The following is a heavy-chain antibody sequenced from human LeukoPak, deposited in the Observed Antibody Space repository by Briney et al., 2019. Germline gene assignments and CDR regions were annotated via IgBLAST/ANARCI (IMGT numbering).Heavy chain of an antibody. CDR1: GGSMDNSY. V-gene: IGHV4-4*07. D-gene: IGHD3-22*01. J-gene: IGHJ4*02. Sequence: PSETLSLTCSVSGGSMDNSYWNWIRQPAGKGLEWIGRIYATGTTDYNPSLRSRVTTSLDTSVNQFSLRLSSVTAADTAVYFCARDKAVDSDISGYYYNRGLDCWGQGTLVTVSS. CDR3: ARDKAVDSDISGYYYNRGLDC. CDR2: IYATGTT.